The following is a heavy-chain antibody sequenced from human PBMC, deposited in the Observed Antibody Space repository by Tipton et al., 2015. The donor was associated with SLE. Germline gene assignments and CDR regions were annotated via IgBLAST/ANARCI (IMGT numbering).Heavy chain of an antibody. CDR1: GGSFSGYY. CDR3: ARPYYDFWSGYSYYFDY. Sequence: TLSLTCAVYGGSFSGYYWSWIRQPPGKGLEWIGEINHSGSTNYNPSLKSRVTTSVDTSKNQFSLKLSSVTAADTAVYFCARPYYDFWSGYSYYFDYWGQGTLVTVSS. J-gene: IGHJ4*02. D-gene: IGHD3-3*01. CDR2: INHSGST. V-gene: IGHV4-34*01.